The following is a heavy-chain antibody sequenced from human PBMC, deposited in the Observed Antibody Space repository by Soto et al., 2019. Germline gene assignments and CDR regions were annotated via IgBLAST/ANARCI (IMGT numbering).Heavy chain of an antibody. V-gene: IGHV3-48*03. Sequence: GGSLRLSCAASGFTFSSYEMNWVRQAPGKGLEWVSYISSSGSTIYYADSVKGRFTISRDNAKNSLYLQMNSLRAEATAVYYCAKALEMATILDFWGQGTLVTVSS. CDR3: AKALEMATILDF. J-gene: IGHJ4*02. CDR1: GFTFSSYE. CDR2: ISSSGSTI.